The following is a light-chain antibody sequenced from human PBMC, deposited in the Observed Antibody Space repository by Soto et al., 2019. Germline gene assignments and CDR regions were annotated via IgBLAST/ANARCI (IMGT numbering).Light chain of an antibody. CDR1: QSVSSY. Sequence: EIVLTQSPATLSLSPGERATLSCRASQSVSSYLAWYQQKPGQAPRLLIYDASNRATGIPARFSGSGSGTDVTLTISSLAPEDFAVYYCQQRSNWPPGYTFGQGTKLEIK. V-gene: IGKV3-11*01. J-gene: IGKJ2*01. CDR3: QQRSNWPPGYT. CDR2: DAS.